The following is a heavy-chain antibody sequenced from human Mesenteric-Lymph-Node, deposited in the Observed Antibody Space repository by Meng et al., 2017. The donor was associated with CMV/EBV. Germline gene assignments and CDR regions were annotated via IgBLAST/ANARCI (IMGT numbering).Heavy chain of an antibody. J-gene: IGHJ3*02. CDR1: GFIFSSYA. V-gene: IGHV3-23*01. CDR2: ISGSGGST. D-gene: IGHD2-15*01. Sequence: GESLKISCAASGFIFSSYAMSWVRQAPGKGLEWVSAISGSGGSTYYADSVKGRFTISRDNSKNTLYLQMNSLRAEDTAVYYCAKNPRIALFDAFDIWGQGTMVTVSS. CDR3: AKNPRIALFDAFDI.